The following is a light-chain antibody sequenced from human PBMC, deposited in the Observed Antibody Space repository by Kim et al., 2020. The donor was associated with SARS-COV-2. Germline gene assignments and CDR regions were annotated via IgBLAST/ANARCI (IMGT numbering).Light chain of an antibody. CDR3: QQSYSTLS. CDR2: SAS. V-gene: IGKV1-39*01. J-gene: IGKJ4*01. Sequence: LSASVGDRVPITCRASQRIGSYVNWYQQKPGKAPNLLIYSASTLQSGVPSRFRGSGSGTDFTLTISSLQPEDFATYYCQQSYSTLSFGGGTKLEI. CDR1: QRIGSY.